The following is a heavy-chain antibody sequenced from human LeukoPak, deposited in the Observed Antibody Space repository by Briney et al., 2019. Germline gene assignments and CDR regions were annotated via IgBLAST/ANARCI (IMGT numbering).Heavy chain of an antibody. CDR1: GFTFSSYE. J-gene: IGHJ5*02. D-gene: IGHD2-8*01. V-gene: IGHV3-48*03. CDR2: ISSSGTTI. CDR3: ARGDFFCTNGVCFYWFDP. Sequence: GGSLRLSCAASGFTFSSYEMNWVRKAPGKGLEWVSYISSSGTTIYYADSVKGRSTISRDNAKNSLYLQMNSLRVEDTAVYYCARGDFFCTNGVCFYWFDPWGQGTLVTVSS.